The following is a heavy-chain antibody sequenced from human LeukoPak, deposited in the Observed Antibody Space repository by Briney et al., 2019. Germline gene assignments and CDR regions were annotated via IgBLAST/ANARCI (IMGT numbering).Heavy chain of an antibody. Sequence: SETLSLTCTVSGGSISSSSYYWGWIRQPPGKGLEWIGSSYYSGSTYYNPSLKSPVTISLDTSKNPVSLKLNSVTAADTAVYYCARALGAFDIWGQGTMVTVSS. CDR2: SYYSGST. CDR3: ARALGAFDI. CDR1: GGSISSSSYY. J-gene: IGHJ3*02. V-gene: IGHV4-39*07.